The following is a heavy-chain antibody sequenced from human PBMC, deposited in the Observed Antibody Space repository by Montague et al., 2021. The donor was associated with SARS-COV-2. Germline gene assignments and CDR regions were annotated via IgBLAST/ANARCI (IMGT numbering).Heavy chain of an antibody. CDR2: IYSSGST. D-gene: IGHD2-8*01. V-gene: IGHV4-59*11. Sequence: SETLSLTCSVSGGSISRHYWSWIRQPPGKGLEWIGYIYSSGSTNYNPSLQSRLTMSVDTSKNQFSLKPSSVTAADTAVYYCARVLRSCTNGVCRTYYYYGMDVWGQGTTVTASS. CDR1: GGSISRHY. CDR3: ARVLRSCTNGVCRTYYYYGMDV. J-gene: IGHJ6*02.